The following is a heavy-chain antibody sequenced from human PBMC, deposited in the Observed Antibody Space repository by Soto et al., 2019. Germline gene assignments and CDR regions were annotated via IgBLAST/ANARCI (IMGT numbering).Heavy chain of an antibody. Sequence: PSETLSLTCAVYGGSFSGYYWSWIRQPPGKGLEWIGEINQSGSTNYNPSLKSRVTISVDTSKNQFSLKLSSVTAADTAVYYCARDRRKTVVVPAATLYYYYGMDVWGQGTTVTVSS. CDR3: ARDRRKTVVVPAATLYYYYGMDV. CDR2: INQSGST. CDR1: GGSFSGYY. J-gene: IGHJ6*02. D-gene: IGHD2-2*01. V-gene: IGHV4-34*01.